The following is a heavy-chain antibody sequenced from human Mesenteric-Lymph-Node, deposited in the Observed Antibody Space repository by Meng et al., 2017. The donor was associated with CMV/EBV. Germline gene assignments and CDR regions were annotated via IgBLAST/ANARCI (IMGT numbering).Heavy chain of an antibody. CDR1: GGSFSGYY. CDR3: ARSQPTTYRGSFDY. CDR2: INHSGST. V-gene: IGHV4-34*01. J-gene: IGHJ4*02. D-gene: IGHD1-26*01. Sequence: SETLSLTCAVYGGSFSGYYWSWIRQPPGKGLEWIWEINHSGSTNYNPSLKSRVTISVDTSKNQFSLKLSSVTAADTAVYYCARSQPTTYRGSFDYWGQGTLVTVSS.